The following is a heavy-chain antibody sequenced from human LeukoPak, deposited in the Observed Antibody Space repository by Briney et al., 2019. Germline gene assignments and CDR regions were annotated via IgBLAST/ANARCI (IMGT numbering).Heavy chain of an antibody. CDR2: INPNSGGT. D-gene: IGHD2-21*02. CDR3: ATLGDCGGDCADFDY. J-gene: IGHJ4*02. V-gene: IGHV1-2*02. Sequence: SVKVSCKASGYTFTGYYIHCVRQAPGQGLEWMGWINPNSGGTNYAQKFQGRVTMTRDTSISTAYMELSRLRSDDTAVYYCATLGDCGGDCADFDYWGQGTLVTVSS. CDR1: GYTFTGYY.